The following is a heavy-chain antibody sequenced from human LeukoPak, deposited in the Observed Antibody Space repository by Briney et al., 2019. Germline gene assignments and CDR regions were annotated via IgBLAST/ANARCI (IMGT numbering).Heavy chain of an antibody. CDR2: IYTSGST. D-gene: IGHD2-21*02. Sequence: SETLSLTCTVSGGSISGYYWSWIRQPAGKGLEWIGRIYTSGSTNYNPSLKSRVTMSVDTSKNQFSLKLSSVTAADTAVYYCARDRVVVTAISAFDIWGQGTMVTVSS. V-gene: IGHV4-4*07. CDR3: ARDRVVVTAISAFDI. CDR1: GGSISGYY. J-gene: IGHJ3*02.